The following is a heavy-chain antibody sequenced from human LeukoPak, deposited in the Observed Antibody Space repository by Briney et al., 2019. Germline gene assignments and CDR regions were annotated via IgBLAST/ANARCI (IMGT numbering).Heavy chain of an antibody. CDR1: GYTFTAYY. CDR2: IDPSGGGT. Sequence: ASVKVSCKAFGYTFTAYYIHWVRQAPGQGLEWMGWIDPSGGGTNYAQKFQGRVTMTRDTPIGTAHMELSRLTSDDTGVYYCARYFTPLNWLDSWGQGTLVTVSS. D-gene: IGHD2/OR15-2a*01. V-gene: IGHV1-2*02. J-gene: IGHJ5*01. CDR3: ARYFTPLNWLDS.